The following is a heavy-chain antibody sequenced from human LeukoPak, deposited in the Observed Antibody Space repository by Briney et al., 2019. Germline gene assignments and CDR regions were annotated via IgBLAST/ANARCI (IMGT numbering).Heavy chain of an antibody. CDR3: AKDWGLGVNYDYYYMDV. J-gene: IGHJ6*03. V-gene: IGHV3-43D*03. CDR1: GFTFDDYA. Sequence: GGSLRLSCAASGFTFDDYAMHWVRHAPGKGLEWVSLISWDGGSTYYADSVKGRFTISRDNSKNSLCLQMNSLRAEDTALYYCAKDWGLGVNYDYYYMDVWGKGTTVTVSS. D-gene: IGHD2-8*01. CDR2: ISWDGGST.